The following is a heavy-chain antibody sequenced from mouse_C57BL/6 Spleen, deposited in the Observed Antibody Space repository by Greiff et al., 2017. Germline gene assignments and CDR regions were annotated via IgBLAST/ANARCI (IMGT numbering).Heavy chain of an antibody. J-gene: IGHJ2*01. CDR2: IYPRSGNT. CDR1: GYTFTSYG. D-gene: IGHD1-1*01. CDR3: ARPPGVDYGSSYSY. V-gene: IGHV1-81*01. Sequence: QVQLQQSGAELARPGASVKLSCKASGYTFTSYGISWVKQSTGQGLEWIGEIYPRSGNTYYNEKFKGKATLTADKSSSTAYMELRSLTSEDSAVYFCARPPGVDYGSSYSYWGQGTTLIVSS.